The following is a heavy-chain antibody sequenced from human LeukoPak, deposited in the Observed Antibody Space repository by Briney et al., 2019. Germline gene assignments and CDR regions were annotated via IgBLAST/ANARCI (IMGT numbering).Heavy chain of an antibody. CDR1: GFTFSSFD. J-gene: IGHJ4*02. CDR3: ARRLPDSGSYSPDY. CDR2: IKFDGSQK. D-gene: IGHD3-10*01. Sequence: GGSLRLSCAPSGFTFSSFDMHWVRQPPDKGLEWVAFIKFDGSQKYYADSVRGRFTVSRYNSRNMSYLQLDSLRDDDTAVYFCARRLPDSGSYSPDYWGQGTLVTVSS. V-gene: IGHV3-30*02.